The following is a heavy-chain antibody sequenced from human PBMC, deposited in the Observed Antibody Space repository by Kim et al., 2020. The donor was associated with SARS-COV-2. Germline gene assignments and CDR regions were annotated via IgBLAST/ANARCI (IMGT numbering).Heavy chain of an antibody. CDR1: GFTFSSYA. J-gene: IGHJ6*02. V-gene: IGHV3-30-3*01. Sequence: GGSLRLSCAASGFTFSSYAMHWVRQAPGKGLEWVAVISYDGSNKYYADSVKGRFTISRDNSKNTLYLQMNSLRAEDTAVYYCARAKQSYYYGMDVWGQGPTVTVSS. CDR3: ARAKQSYYYGMDV. CDR2: ISYDGSNK.